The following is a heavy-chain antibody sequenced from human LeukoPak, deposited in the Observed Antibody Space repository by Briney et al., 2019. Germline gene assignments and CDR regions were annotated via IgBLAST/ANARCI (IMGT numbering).Heavy chain of an antibody. J-gene: IGHJ4*02. V-gene: IGHV3-7*01. Sequence: GGSLRLSCAASGLTFSSSWMNWVRQIPGKGLEWVANIKPDGREKYYVDSVKGRFTISRDNTKNSLYLQMNSLRAEDTAVYYCAREGPRGNSQSDYWGQGTLVTVSS. CDR3: AREGPRGNSQSDY. CDR2: IKPDGREK. CDR1: GLTFSSSW. D-gene: IGHD2/OR15-2a*01.